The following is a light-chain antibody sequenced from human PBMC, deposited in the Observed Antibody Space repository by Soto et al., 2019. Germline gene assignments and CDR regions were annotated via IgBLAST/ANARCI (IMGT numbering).Light chain of an antibody. CDR2: AAS. Sequence: DIQMTQSPSSVSASVGDTVTITCRASQDINSRLAWFRQKPGRAPKYLIQAASILQSGFPSRFAGSGSGKDFNLTIKTLQPEHFATYYCQQANSLPLTFGQGTRLEIK. J-gene: IGKJ5*01. CDR1: QDINSR. CDR3: QQANSLPLT. V-gene: IGKV1-12*01.